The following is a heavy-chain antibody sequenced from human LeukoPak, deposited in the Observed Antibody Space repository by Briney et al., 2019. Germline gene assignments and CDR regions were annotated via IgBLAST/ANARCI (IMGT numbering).Heavy chain of an antibody. CDR2: IYYSGST. J-gene: IGHJ4*02. CDR1: GGSISSYY. V-gene: IGHV4-59*01. D-gene: IGHD5-24*01. Sequence: SETLSLTCTVSGGSISSYYWSWIRQPPGKGLEWIGYIYYSGSTNYNPSLKGRVTISVDTSKNQFSLKLSSVTAADTAVYYCARGVEMATIYDYWGQGTLVTVSS. CDR3: ARGVEMATIYDY.